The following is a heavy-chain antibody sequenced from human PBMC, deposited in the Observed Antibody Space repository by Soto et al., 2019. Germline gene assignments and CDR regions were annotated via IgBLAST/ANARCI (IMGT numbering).Heavy chain of an antibody. D-gene: IGHD3-10*01. Sequence: EVQLVESGGGLIQPGGSLRLSCAVSGFTVSNNYMSWVRQAPGKGLEGVSVIYSGGYTAYGDSVKGRFTISRDNSKNNLYLKKNGRGAADRAVFYWGTAPGGGGYWGQGTLVTVSS. CDR1: GFTVSNNY. V-gene: IGHV3-53*01. J-gene: IGHJ4*02. CDR2: IYSGGYT. CDR3: GTAPGGGGY.